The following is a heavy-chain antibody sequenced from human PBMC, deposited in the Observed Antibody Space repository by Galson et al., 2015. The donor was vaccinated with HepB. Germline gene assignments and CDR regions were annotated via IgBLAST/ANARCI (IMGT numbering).Heavy chain of an antibody. V-gene: IGHV1-69*13. Sequence: SVKVSCKASGGTFSSYAISWVRQAPGQGLEWMGGIIPIFGTANYAQKFQGRVTITSDESTSTAYMELSSLRSEDTAVYYCARGEKAYYYDTSSFYGERDYFGSWGQGTLVTVSS. J-gene: IGHJ4*02. CDR2: IIPIFGTA. CDR1: GGTFSSYA. D-gene: IGHD3-22*01. CDR3: ARGEKAYYYDTSSFYGERDYFGS.